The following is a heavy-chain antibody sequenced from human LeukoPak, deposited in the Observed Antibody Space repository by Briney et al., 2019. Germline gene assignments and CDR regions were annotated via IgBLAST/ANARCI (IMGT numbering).Heavy chain of an antibody. D-gene: IGHD5-12*01. V-gene: IGHV3-21*01. CDR2: ISSSSSYI. CDR3: ARGPSGYHNT. J-gene: IGHJ4*02. Sequence: GGSLRLSCAASGFTFSSYSMSWVRQAPGKGLEWVSSISSSSSYIYYADSVKGRFTISRDNSKNTLYLQMNSLRAEDTAVYYCARGPSGYHNTGGQGTLVTVSS. CDR1: GFTFSSYS.